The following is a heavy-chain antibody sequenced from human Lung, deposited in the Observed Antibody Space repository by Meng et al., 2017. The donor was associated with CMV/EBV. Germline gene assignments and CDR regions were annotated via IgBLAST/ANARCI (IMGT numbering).Heavy chain of an antibody. V-gene: IGHV3-13*01. Sequence: GEXXKISCAASGFTFSSYDMHWVRQATGKGLEWVSAIGTAGDTYYPGSVKGRFTISRENAKNSLYLQMNSLRAGDTAVYYCARHAEDYYDSRDFSPYAHWGQGXLVTVSS. J-gene: IGHJ4*02. CDR3: ARHAEDYYDSRDFSPYAH. D-gene: IGHD3-22*01. CDR2: IGTAGDT. CDR1: GFTFSSYD.